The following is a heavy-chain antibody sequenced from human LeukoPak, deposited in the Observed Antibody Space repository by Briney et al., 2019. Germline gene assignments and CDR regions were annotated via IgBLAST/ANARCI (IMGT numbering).Heavy chain of an antibody. Sequence: GASVKVSCKASGYTFTSYAMHWVRQAPGQRLEWMGWINAGNGNTKYSQKFQGRVTITRDTSASTAYMELSSLRSEDTAVYYCARGGILVVPATQGSIDYWGQGTLVTVSS. J-gene: IGHJ4*02. V-gene: IGHV1-3*01. CDR1: GYTFTSYA. D-gene: IGHD2-2*01. CDR2: INAGNGNT. CDR3: ARGGILVVPATQGSIDY.